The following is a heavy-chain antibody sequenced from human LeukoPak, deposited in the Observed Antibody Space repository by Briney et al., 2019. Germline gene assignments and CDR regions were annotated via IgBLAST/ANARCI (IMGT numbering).Heavy chain of an antibody. Sequence: GESLKISCKGSGYSFTSYWIGWVRQMPGKGLEWMGIIYPGDSDTRYSPSFQGRVTISADKSISTAYLQWSSLKASDTAMYYCARFVEYSSSSGVLDYWGQGTLVTVSS. D-gene: IGHD6-6*01. V-gene: IGHV5-51*01. CDR3: ARFVEYSSSSGVLDY. J-gene: IGHJ4*02. CDR1: GYSFTSYW. CDR2: IYPGDSDT.